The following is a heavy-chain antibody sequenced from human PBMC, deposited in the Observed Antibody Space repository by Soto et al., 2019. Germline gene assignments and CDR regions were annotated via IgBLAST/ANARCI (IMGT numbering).Heavy chain of an antibody. D-gene: IGHD3-9*01. CDR2: IKSKTNGGTT. V-gene: IGHV3-15*01. CDR3: THVFLLRYFVWLSSLGGP. J-gene: IGHJ5*02. CDR1: QFPFSNHW. Sequence: SLRLPCAASQFPFSNHWMNSFRQAPVKRLACVGRIKSKTNGGTTDYAAHVKCRFTISRDGSKNTLYLQMNSLKTEDTAVYYCTHVFLLRYFVWLSSLGGPWGQGPLVTVSS.